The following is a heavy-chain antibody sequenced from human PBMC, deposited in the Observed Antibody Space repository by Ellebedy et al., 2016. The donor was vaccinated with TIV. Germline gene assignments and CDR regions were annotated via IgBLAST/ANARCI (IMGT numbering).Heavy chain of an antibody. CDR1: GYTVTSYG. Sequence: AASVKVSCKASGYTVTSYGLSWVRQVPGQGLEWMGWISAYNGNTHYAQKFLGRVTMTTDTATSTAYMELRSLRSDDTAVYYCARGERQWLGLDDWGQGTLVTVSS. V-gene: IGHV1-18*01. D-gene: IGHD6-19*01. J-gene: IGHJ4*02. CDR3: ARGERQWLGLDD. CDR2: ISAYNGNT.